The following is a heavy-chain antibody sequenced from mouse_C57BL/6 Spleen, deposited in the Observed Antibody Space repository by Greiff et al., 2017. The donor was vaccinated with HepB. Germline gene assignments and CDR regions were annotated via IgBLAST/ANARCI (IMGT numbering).Heavy chain of an antibody. CDR3: ARSYGNYAYYAMDY. J-gene: IGHJ4*01. D-gene: IGHD2-10*02. V-gene: IGHV1-72*01. CDR2: IDPNSGGT. Sequence: QVQLQQSGAELVKPGASVKLSCKASGYTFTSYWMHWVKQRPGRGLEWIGRIDPNSGGTKYNEKFKSKATLTVDKPASTAYMQLSSLTSEDSAVYYCARSYGNYAYYAMDYWGQGTSVTVSS. CDR1: GYTFTSYW.